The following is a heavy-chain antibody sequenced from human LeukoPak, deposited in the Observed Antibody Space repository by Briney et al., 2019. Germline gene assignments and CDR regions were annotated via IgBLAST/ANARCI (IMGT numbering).Heavy chain of an antibody. Sequence: SETLSLTCAVYGGSFSGYYWSWIRQPPGKGLEWIGEINHSGSTNYNPSLKSRVTISVDTSKNQFSLKLGSVTAADTAVYYCARGLLGYWGQGTLVTVSS. V-gene: IGHV4-34*01. CDR1: GGSFSGYY. D-gene: IGHD3-16*01. CDR3: ARGLLGY. CDR2: INHSGST. J-gene: IGHJ4*02.